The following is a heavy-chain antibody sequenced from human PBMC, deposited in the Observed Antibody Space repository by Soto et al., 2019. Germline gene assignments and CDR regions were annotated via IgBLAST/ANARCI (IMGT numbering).Heavy chain of an antibody. CDR2: INHSGST. CDR3: ARVRLRLGELSSDAFDI. J-gene: IGHJ3*02. CDR1: GGSFSGYY. V-gene: IGHV4-34*01. D-gene: IGHD3-16*02. Sequence: SETLSLTCAVYGGSFSGYYWSWIRQPPGKGLEWIGEINHSGSTNYNPSLKSRVTISVDTSKNQFSLKLSSVTAADTAVYYCARVRLRLGELSSDAFDIWGKGPMVTV.